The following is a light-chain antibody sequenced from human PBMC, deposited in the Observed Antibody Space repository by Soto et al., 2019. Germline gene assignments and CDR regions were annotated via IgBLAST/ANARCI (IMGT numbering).Light chain of an antibody. CDR3: QHSGT. J-gene: IGKJ1*01. V-gene: IGKV1-5*03. Sequence: DIQMTQSPSTLSASVGDRVTITCRASQSISSWLAWYQQKPGKAPKLLIYKASSLESGVPSRFSGSGSGTAFTLTISSLQPDDFATYYCQHSGTFGQGTKVEIK. CDR2: KAS. CDR1: QSISSW.